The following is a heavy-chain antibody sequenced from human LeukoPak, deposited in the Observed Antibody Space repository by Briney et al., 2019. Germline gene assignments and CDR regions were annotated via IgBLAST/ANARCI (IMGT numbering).Heavy chain of an antibody. CDR2: ISSSGST. D-gene: IGHD6-13*01. Sequence: PSETLSLTCTVSGDSISSGDYYWSWIRQPAGKGLEWIGRISSSGSTNYNPSLKSRVTISVDTSKNQFSLKLSSVTAADTAVYYCARGYSSSWYEVGYYFDYWGQGTLVTVSS. CDR1: GDSISSGDYY. CDR3: ARGYSSSWYEVGYYFDY. V-gene: IGHV4-61*02. J-gene: IGHJ4*02.